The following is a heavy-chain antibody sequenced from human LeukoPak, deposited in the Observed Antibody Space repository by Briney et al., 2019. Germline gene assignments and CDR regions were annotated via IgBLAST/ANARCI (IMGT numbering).Heavy chain of an antibody. Sequence: GGSLRLSCAASGFIFSSYSMSWVRQAPGKGLEWVSVITGSGGSTTYADSVKGRFSISRDNAKNTLYLQMNSLRVEDTAVYYCARGRPHGNDYWGQGTLVTVSS. CDR3: ARGRPHGNDY. CDR2: ITGSGGST. CDR1: GFIFSSYS. V-gene: IGHV3-23*01. D-gene: IGHD4-23*01. J-gene: IGHJ4*02.